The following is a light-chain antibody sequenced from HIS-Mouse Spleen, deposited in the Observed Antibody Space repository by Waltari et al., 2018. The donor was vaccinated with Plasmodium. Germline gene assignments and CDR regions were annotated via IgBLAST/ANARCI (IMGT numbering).Light chain of an antibody. CDR2: DAS. CDR3: QQFNSYPQGT. J-gene: IGKJ5*01. V-gene: IGKV1-13*02. CDR1: PGISSA. Sequence: AIQLPPSPSSLSASVGDRVTITCRASPGISSALSWYQQKPGKAPKLLIYDASSLESGVPSRFSGSGSGTDFTLTISSLQPEDFATYYCQQFNSYPQGTFGQGTRLEIK.